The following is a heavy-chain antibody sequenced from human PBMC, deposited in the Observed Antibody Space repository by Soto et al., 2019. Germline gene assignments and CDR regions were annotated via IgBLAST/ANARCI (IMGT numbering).Heavy chain of an antibody. CDR1: GYTFTSYG. CDR3: ARAAKRYSSDIVHDYYYYYGMDV. V-gene: IGHV1-18*01. Sequence: ASVKVSCKASGYTFTSYGISWVRQAPGQGLEWMGWISAYNGNTNYAQKLQGRVTMTTDTSTSTAYMELRSLRSDDTAVYYCARAAKRYSSDIVHDYYYYYGMDVWGQGTTVTVSS. J-gene: IGHJ6*02. D-gene: IGHD6-19*01. CDR2: ISAYNGNT.